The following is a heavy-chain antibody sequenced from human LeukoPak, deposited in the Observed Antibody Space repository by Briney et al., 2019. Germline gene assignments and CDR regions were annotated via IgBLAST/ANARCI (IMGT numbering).Heavy chain of an antibody. V-gene: IGHV4-30-2*01. D-gene: IGHD6-25*01. CDR2: IYHSGSA. CDR3: ARARAAAVDY. CDR1: GGSISSGGYS. Sequence: PSQTLSLTCAVSGGSISSGGYSWSWIRQPPGKGLEWIGYIYHSGSAYYNPSLKSRVTIPVDRSKNQFSLKLSSVTAADTAVYYCARARAAAVDYWGQGTLVTVSS. J-gene: IGHJ4*02.